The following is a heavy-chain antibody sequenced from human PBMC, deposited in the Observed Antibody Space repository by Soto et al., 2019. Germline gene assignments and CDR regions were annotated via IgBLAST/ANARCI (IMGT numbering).Heavy chain of an antibody. CDR2: IKQDGSEK. Sequence: GGSLRLSCAASGFTFSSYWMSWVRQAPGKGLEWVANIKQDGSEKYYGDSVKGRFTISRDNAKNSLYLQMNSLRAEDTAVYYCARAKLGIPNAFDIWGQGTMVTVSS. D-gene: IGHD7-27*01. CDR1: GFTFSSYW. J-gene: IGHJ3*02. V-gene: IGHV3-7*01. CDR3: ARAKLGIPNAFDI.